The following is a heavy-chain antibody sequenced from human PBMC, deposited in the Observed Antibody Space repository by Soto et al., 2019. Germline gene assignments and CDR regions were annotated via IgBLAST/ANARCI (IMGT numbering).Heavy chain of an antibody. CDR2: INAGNGNT. V-gene: IGHV1-3*01. CDR3: ARGVARDLYDY. D-gene: IGHD2-15*01. Sequence: ASVKFSCKASGYTFTSYAMHWVRQAPGQRLEWMGWINAGNGNTKYSQKFQGRVTITRDTSASTAYMELSSLRSEDTAVYYCARGVARDLYDYWGQGTLVTVSS. J-gene: IGHJ4*02. CDR1: GYTFTSYA.